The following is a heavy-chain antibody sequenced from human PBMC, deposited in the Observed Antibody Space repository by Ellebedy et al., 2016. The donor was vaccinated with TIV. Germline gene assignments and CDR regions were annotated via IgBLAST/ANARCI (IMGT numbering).Heavy chain of an antibody. CDR3: ARGYDNRGFYDCPFDH. Sequence: MPGGSLRLSCTVSGGSISTSTYYWGWIRQPPGKGLEWIGSIYYSGSTYYNPSLKSRVTISVDTSKNQFSLTLTSVTAADTAVYYCARGYDNRGFYDCPFDHWGQGTLVTVSS. CDR2: IYYSGST. V-gene: IGHV4-39*07. CDR1: GGSISTSTYY. J-gene: IGHJ4*02. D-gene: IGHD3-22*01.